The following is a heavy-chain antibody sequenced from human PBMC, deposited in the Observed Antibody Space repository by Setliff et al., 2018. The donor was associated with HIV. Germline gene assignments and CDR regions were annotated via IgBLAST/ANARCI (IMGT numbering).Heavy chain of an antibody. CDR3: ARGNPDFDILTGYWSHYFDY. V-gene: IGHV5-51*01. D-gene: IGHD3-9*01. CDR2: IYPGDSNT. J-gene: IGHJ4*02. Sequence: GESLKISCKGSGYSFTTYWIGWVRQMPGKGLEWMGIIYPGDSNTRYSPSFQGQVTISADKSISTAYLQWNSLKASDTAMYYCARGNPDFDILTGYWSHYFDYWGQGRLVTVS. CDR1: GYSFTTYW.